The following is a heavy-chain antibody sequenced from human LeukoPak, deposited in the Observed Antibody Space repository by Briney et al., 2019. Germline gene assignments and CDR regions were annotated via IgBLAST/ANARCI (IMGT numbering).Heavy chain of an antibody. V-gene: IGHV3-30*18. CDR2: ISYDGSYK. CDR1: GFTFSHAW. Sequence: GGSLRLSCAASGFTFSHAWMSWVRQAPEKGLEWVAVISYDGSYKQYADSVKGRFTISRDNSEKTLYLQMNSLRVEDTAVYHCAKYSSSSNYYYGMDVWGQGTTVTVSS. J-gene: IGHJ6*02. D-gene: IGHD6-13*01. CDR3: AKYSSSSNYYYGMDV.